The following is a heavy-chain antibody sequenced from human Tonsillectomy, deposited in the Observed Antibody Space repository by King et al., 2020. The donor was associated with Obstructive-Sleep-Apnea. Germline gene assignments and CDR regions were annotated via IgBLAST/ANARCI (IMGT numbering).Heavy chain of an antibody. J-gene: IGHJ4*02. CDR3: AKGRGALYYFDY. V-gene: IGHV3-23*04. Sequence: VQLVESGGGLEQPGGSLRLSCAASGFTFSSYAMSWVRQTPGKGLDWVSGIRGIGAGTYYADSVKGRFTISSDNSKNTLYLQMNSLTAEDTAVYYCAKGRGALYYFDYWGQGTLVTVSS. CDR1: GFTFSSYA. D-gene: IGHD3-16*01. CDR2: IRGIGAGT.